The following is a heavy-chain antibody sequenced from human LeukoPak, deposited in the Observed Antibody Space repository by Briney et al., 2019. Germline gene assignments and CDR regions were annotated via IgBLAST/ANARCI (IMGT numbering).Heavy chain of an antibody. CDR1: GGSISSYY. J-gene: IGHJ5*02. CDR2: IYYSGST. CDR3: ARDLHYDSSGYYYNWFDP. D-gene: IGHD3-22*01. V-gene: IGHV4-59*01. Sequence: SETLSLTCTVSGGSISSYYWSWIRQPPGKGLEWIGYIYYSGSTNYNPSLKSRVTISVDTSKNQFSLKLSSVTAADTAVYYCARDLHYDSSGYYYNWFDPWGQGTLVTVSS.